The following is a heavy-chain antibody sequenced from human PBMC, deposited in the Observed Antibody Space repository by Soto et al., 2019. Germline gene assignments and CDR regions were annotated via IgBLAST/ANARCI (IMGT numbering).Heavy chain of an antibody. CDR1: GYTFTSYY. V-gene: IGHV1-46*01. D-gene: IGHD5-12*01. J-gene: IGHJ4*02. CDR2: INPSGGST. Sequence: ASVKVSCKASGYTFTSYYMHWVRQAPGQGLEWMGIINPSGGSTSYAQKFQGRVTMTRDTSTSTVYMELSSLRSEDTAVYYCARDGGGYDGRRYFDYWGQGTLVTVSS. CDR3: ARDGGGYDGRRYFDY.